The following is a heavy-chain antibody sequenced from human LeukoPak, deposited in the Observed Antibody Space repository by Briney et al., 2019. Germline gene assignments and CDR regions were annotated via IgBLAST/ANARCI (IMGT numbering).Heavy chain of an antibody. V-gene: IGHV3-30-3*01. Sequence: WGSLRLFCAASGFTFSSYAMHWVRQAPGKGLEGVAVISYDGSNKYYADSVKGRFTISRDNSKNTLYLQMNSLRAEDTAVYYCARDPLIETKCEHQYYFDYWGQGTLVTVSS. CDR3: ARDPLIETKCEHQYYFDY. D-gene: IGHD2-2*01. CDR1: GFTFSSYA. J-gene: IGHJ4*02. CDR2: ISYDGSNK.